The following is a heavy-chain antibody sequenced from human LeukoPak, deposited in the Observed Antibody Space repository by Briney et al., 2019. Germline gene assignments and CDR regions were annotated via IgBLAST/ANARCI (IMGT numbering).Heavy chain of an antibody. D-gene: IGHD3-16*01. J-gene: IGHJ4*02. CDR1: GYSISSGYY. CDR2: IYHSGST. Sequence: KPSETLSLTCAVSGYSISSGYYWGWIRQPPGKGLEWIGSIYHSGSTYYNPSLKSRVTISVDTSKNQFSLRLSSVTAADTASFYCVRLHYYDASPPPLWGQGTQVIVSS. CDR3: VRLHYYDASPPPL. V-gene: IGHV4-38-2*01.